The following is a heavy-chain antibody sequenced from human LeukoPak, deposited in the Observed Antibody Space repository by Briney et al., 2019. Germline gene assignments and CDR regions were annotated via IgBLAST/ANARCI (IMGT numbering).Heavy chain of an antibody. CDR2: IYTSGST. CDR1: GGSISSYY. D-gene: IGHD1-26*01. J-gene: IGHJ5*02. V-gene: IGHV4-4*07. CDR3: ARAGIVGATYNWFDP. Sequence: SETLSLTCTVSGGSISSYYWGWIRQPAGKGLEWIGRIYTSGSTNYNPSLKSRVTMSVDTSKNQFSLKLSSVTAADTAVYYCARAGIVGATYNWFDPWGQGTLVTVSS.